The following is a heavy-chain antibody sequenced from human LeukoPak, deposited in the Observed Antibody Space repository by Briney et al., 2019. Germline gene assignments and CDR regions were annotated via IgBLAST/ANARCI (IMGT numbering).Heavy chain of an antibody. J-gene: IGHJ3*02. Sequence: GGSLSLSWPAPGFTFNDYAWHWFGQAPGKGLGWSSLIIWIGGSTYYADSVKGRFTISRDNSKNSLYLQMNSLRAEDTALYYCARSQMIVVVTPGDDAFDIWGQGTMVTVSS. V-gene: IGHV3-43D*03. CDR1: GFTFNDYA. CDR3: ARSQMIVVVTPGDDAFDI. CDR2: IIWIGGST. D-gene: IGHD3-22*01.